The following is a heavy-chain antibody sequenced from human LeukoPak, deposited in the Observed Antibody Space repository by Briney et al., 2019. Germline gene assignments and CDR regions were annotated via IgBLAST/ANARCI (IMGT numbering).Heavy chain of an antibody. D-gene: IGHD2-15*01. CDR1: GFTFSSYV. J-gene: IGHJ4*02. CDR3: VPLGYCSGFSCRSFGS. CDR2: ISTDGGRT. Sequence: GGSLRLSCSASGFTFSSYVMYWVRQAPGKGLEYASSISTDGGRTYYADSVKGRFTISRDNSKNTLYLQMSSLRAEDTAVYYCVPLGYCSGFSCRSFGSWGQGTLVTVSS. V-gene: IGHV3-64D*06.